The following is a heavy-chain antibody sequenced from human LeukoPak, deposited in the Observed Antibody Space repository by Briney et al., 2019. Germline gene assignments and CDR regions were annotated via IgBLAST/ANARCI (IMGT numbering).Heavy chain of an antibody. Sequence: PGGSLRLSCAASGFTFSSFAMSWVRQAPGKGLEWVSTISGAGGTTYYADSVKGRFTISRDNSKKTLDLQMISLRAEDTAVYFCAKSSAAAVKNYFFVSWGQGTLVTVSS. V-gene: IGHV3-23*01. D-gene: IGHD6-25*01. CDR1: GFTFSSFA. CDR3: AKSSAAAVKNYFFVS. CDR2: ISGAGGTT. J-gene: IGHJ4*02.